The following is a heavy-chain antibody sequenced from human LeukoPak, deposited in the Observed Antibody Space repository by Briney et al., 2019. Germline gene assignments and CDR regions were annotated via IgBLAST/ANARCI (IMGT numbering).Heavy chain of an antibody. D-gene: IGHD3-10*01. CDR2: ISAYNGNT. CDR3: ARDSVGTTVRGVIITTLYYYGMDV. CDR1: GYTFTSYG. V-gene: IGHV1-18*04. Sequence: ASVKVSCKASGYTFTSYGISWVRHAPGQGLEWMGWISAYNGNTNYAQKLQGRVTMTTDTSTSTAYMELRSLRSDDTAVYYCARDSVGTTVRGVIITTLYYYGMDVWGKGTTVTVSS. J-gene: IGHJ6*04.